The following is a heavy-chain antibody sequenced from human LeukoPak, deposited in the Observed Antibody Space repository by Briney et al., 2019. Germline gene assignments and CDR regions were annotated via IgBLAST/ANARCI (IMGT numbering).Heavy chain of an antibody. CDR2: ISSSSSYI. CDR3: AAYYYDSSAYYHDAFDI. D-gene: IGHD3-22*01. Sequence: GGSLRLSCAASGFTFSSYSMNWVRQAPGKGLEWVSSISSSSSYIYYADSVKGRFTISKDNAKNTLYLQMNSLRAEDTAVYYCAAYYYDSSAYYHDAFDIWGQGTMVTVSS. J-gene: IGHJ3*02. CDR1: GFTFSSYS. V-gene: IGHV3-21*01.